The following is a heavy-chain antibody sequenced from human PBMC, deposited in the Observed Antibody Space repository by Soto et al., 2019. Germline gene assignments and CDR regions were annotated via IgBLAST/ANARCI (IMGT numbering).Heavy chain of an antibody. Sequence: PGWSLRLSCASSVFTFNTYAMNWVRQAPGKGLEWVASISGSGGNTYYADSVKGRFTVSRDTSKNTLFLQMNSLSAEDTAVYYCAKGFIVVVTAIRTDENCDVWGQGTMVTVSS. CDR1: VFTFNTYA. CDR2: ISGSGGNT. V-gene: IGHV3-23*01. J-gene: IGHJ3*01. D-gene: IGHD2-21*02. CDR3: AKGFIVVVTAIRTDENCDV.